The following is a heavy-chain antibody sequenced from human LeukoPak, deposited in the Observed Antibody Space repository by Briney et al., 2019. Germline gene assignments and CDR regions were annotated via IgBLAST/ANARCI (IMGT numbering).Heavy chain of an antibody. CDR1: GGSISSSSYH. D-gene: IGHD5-24*01. V-gene: IGHV4-39*01. Sequence: SETLSLTCTVSGGSISSSSYHWGWIRQPPGKGLEWIGSIYYSGSTYYNPSLKSRVTISVDTSKNQFSLKLSSVTAADTAVYYCARNRDGYNSFDYWGQGTLVTVSS. CDR3: ARNRDGYNSFDY. CDR2: IYYSGST. J-gene: IGHJ4*02.